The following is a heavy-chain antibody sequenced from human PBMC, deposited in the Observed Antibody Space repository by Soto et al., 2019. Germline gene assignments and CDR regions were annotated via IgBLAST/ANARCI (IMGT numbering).Heavy chain of an antibody. J-gene: IGHJ4*02. CDR3: AREWQHRFDF. D-gene: IGHD6-13*01. V-gene: IGHV4-31*03. CDR1: GGSIISFGYY. Sequence: SETLSLTCTVSGGSIISFGYYWIWIRQHPGKGLEWIGYIYYSGNTHYNPSLKSRVTISVDTSKNQFSLKLSSVTAADTAVYYCAREWQHRFDFWGQGTLVTVSS. CDR2: IYYSGNT.